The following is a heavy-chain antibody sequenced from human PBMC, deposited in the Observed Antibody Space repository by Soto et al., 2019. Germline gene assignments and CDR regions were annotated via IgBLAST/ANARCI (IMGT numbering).Heavy chain of an antibody. V-gene: IGHV4-34*01. D-gene: IGHD2-15*01. CDR2: INHSGST. CDR1: GGSFSGYY. Sequence: SETLSLTCAVYGGSFSGYYWSWIRQPPGKGLEWIGEINHSGSTNYNPSLKSRVTISVDTSKNQFSLKLSSVTAADTAVYYSARGDLSLGYCSGGSCYPLYYYGMDDWGQGTTVTVSS. J-gene: IGHJ6*02. CDR3: ARGDLSLGYCSGGSCYPLYYYGMDD.